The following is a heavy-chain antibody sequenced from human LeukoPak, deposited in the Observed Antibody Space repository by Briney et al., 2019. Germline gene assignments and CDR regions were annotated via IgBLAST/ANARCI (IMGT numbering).Heavy chain of an antibody. Sequence: SETLSLTCSVSGGSINSRTYYWTWIRQSPGKELEWIGSIYYSGSTYYNPPLKSRVTISIDTSKNQFSLKMSSVAAADTAVYYCARVSKGDSSSWNFDYWGQGTLVTVSS. CDR3: ARVSKGDSSSWNFDY. CDR2: IYYSGST. V-gene: IGHV4-39*07. CDR1: GGSINSRTYY. J-gene: IGHJ4*02. D-gene: IGHD6-6*01.